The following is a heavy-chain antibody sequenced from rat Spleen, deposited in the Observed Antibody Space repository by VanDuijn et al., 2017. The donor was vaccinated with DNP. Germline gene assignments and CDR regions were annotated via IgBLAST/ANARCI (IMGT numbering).Heavy chain of an antibody. Sequence: EVQLVESGGGLVQPGRSMKLSCEGSGFMFSNYYMAWVRQAPTKGLEWVASISASGGSTYYGDSVKGRFTISRDNAKSTLYLQMNNLRSEDMATYYCARQGPAITTRYFDYWGQGVMVTVSS. D-gene: IGHD1-4*01. CDR1: GFMFSNYY. CDR3: ARQGPAITTRYFDY. J-gene: IGHJ2*01. V-gene: IGHV5-25*01. CDR2: ISASGGST.